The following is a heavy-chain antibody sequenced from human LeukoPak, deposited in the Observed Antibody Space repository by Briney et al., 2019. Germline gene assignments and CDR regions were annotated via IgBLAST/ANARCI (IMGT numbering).Heavy chain of an antibody. CDR2: INHSGST. CDR1: GGSFSGYY. J-gene: IGHJ2*01. V-gene: IGHV4-34*01. CDR3: GRGVSWTLRYFDL. D-gene: IGHD3-16*01. Sequence: PSETLSLTCAVYGGSFSGYYWSWIRQPPGKGLEWIGEINHSGSTNYNPSLKSRVTISVDTSKNQFSLKLSSVTAADTAVYYCGRGVSWTLRYFDLWGRGTLVTVSS.